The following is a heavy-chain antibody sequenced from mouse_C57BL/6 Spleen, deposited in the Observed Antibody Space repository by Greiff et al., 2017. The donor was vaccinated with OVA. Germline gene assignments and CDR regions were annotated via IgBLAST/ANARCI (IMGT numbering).Heavy chain of an antibody. CDR2: ISDGGSYT. V-gene: IGHV5-4*03. Sequence: EVKVVESGGGLVKPGGSLKLSCAASGFTFSSYAMSWVRQTPEKRLEWVATISDGGSYTYYPDNVKGRFTISRDNAKNNLYLQMSHLKSEDTAMYYCARLSPFAYWGQGTLVTVSA. J-gene: IGHJ3*01. CDR1: GFTFSSYA. CDR3: ARLSPFAY.